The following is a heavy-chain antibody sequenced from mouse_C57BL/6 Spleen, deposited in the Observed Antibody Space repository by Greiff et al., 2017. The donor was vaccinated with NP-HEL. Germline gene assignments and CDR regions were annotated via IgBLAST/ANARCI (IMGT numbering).Heavy chain of an antibody. CDR1: GYAFTNYL. J-gene: IGHJ2*01. D-gene: IGHD2-4*01. CDR3: ARSGDYDPY. CDR2: INPGSGGT. V-gene: IGHV1-54*01. Sequence: QVQLQQSGAELVRPGTSVKVSCKASGYAFTNYLIEWVKQRPGQGLGWIGVINPGSGGTNYNEKFKGKATLTADKSSSTAYMQLSSLTSEDSAVYFCARSGDYDPYWGQGTTLTVSS.